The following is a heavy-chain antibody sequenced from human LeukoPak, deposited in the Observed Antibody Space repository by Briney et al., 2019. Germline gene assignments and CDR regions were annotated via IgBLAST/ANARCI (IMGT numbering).Heavy chain of an antibody. CDR1: GYTSTSYG. CDR3: ARVGYYYDSSGYYYGDY. D-gene: IGHD3-22*01. CDR2: ISAYNGNT. Sequence: ASVKVSCKASGYTSTSYGISWVRQAPGQGLEWMGWISAYNGNTNYAQKLQGRVTMTTDTSTSTAYMELRSLRSDDTAVYYCARVGYYYDSSGYYYGDYWGQGTLVTVSS. V-gene: IGHV1-18*01. J-gene: IGHJ4*02.